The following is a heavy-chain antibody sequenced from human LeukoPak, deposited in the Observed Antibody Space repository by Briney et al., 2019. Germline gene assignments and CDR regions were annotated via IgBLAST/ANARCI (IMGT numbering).Heavy chain of an antibody. CDR2: INPNTGGT. CDR1: GYTFTGYY. Sequence: ASVKVSCKASGYTFTGYYIHWVRQAPGQGLEWMGWINPNTGGTNYAEKFQGRVTMTSDTSISTAYMDLRRVSSDDTGVYYCARDRGVIMPGGDCWGQGTLVTVSS. CDR3: ARDRGVIMPGGDC. J-gene: IGHJ4*02. D-gene: IGHD3-10*01. V-gene: IGHV1-2*02.